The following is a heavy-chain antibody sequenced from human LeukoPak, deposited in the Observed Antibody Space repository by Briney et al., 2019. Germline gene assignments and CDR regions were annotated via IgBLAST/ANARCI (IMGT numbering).Heavy chain of an antibody. CDR2: INPNSGGT. Sequence: GASVKVSCTASGYTFTGYYMHWVRQAPGQGLEQMGWINPNSGGTNYAQKFQGRVTMTRDTSISTAYMELSRLRSDDTAVYYCARGRLMVRGVIFWFDPWGQGTLVTVSS. CDR1: GYTFTGYY. D-gene: IGHD3-10*01. J-gene: IGHJ5*02. CDR3: ARGRLMVRGVIFWFDP. V-gene: IGHV1-2*02.